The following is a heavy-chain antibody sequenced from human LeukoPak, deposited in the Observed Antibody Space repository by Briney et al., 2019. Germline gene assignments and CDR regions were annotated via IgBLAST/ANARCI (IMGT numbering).Heavy chain of an antibody. D-gene: IGHD3-16*01. Sequence: GGSLRLSCAGSGFIFSNYAMTWVRQAPGKGLEWVSGISSSGGTTYYADSVKGRFTISRDNSKNTLYLQINSLRAEDTAVYYCAKDDVFSNYAYYGMDVWGQGTTVTVSS. CDR3: AKDDVFSNYAYYGMDV. CDR2: ISSSGGTT. CDR1: GFIFSNYA. J-gene: IGHJ6*02. V-gene: IGHV3-23*01.